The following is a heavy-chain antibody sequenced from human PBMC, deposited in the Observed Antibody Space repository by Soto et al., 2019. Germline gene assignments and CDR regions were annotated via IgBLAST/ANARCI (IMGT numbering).Heavy chain of an antibody. J-gene: IGHJ4*02. CDR2: ISSSSSTI. Sequence: EVQLVESGGGLVQPGGSLRLSCAASGFTFSSYSMNWVRQAPGKGLEWVSYISSSSSTIYYADSVKGRFTISRDNAKNSLYVPMNSLRAEDTAVYYCARGGGCSGGSCNFDYWGQGTLVTVSS. CDR1: GFTFSSYS. D-gene: IGHD2-15*01. V-gene: IGHV3-48*01. CDR3: ARGGGCSGGSCNFDY.